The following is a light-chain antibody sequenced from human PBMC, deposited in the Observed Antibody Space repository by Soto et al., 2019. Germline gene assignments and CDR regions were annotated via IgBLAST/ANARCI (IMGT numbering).Light chain of an antibody. CDR3: QLYSGSPWT. Sequence: EIVLTQSPGTLSLSPGERATLSYRASQSINNKYLAWYQQEPGQTPRLLIHGVSIRATGIPDRFSGSGSGTDFTLTISRLEPEDFAVYYCQLYSGSPWTFGQGTKVEIK. J-gene: IGKJ1*01. CDR2: GVS. CDR1: QSINNKY. V-gene: IGKV3-20*01.